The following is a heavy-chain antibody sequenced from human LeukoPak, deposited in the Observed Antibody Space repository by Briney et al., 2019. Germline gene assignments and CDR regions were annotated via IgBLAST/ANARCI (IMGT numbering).Heavy chain of an antibody. J-gene: IGHJ5*02. CDR3: ARGYFVLNSSSWRINRGNWFDP. Sequence: PGGSLRLSCAASGFTFSNYWMSWVRQPPGKGLEWIGEINHSGSTNYNPSLKSRVTISVDTSKNQFSLKLSSVTAADTAVYYCARGYFVLNSSSWRINRGNWFDPWGQGTLVTVSS. CDR2: INHSGST. D-gene: IGHD6-13*01. V-gene: IGHV4-34*01. CDR1: GFTFSNYW.